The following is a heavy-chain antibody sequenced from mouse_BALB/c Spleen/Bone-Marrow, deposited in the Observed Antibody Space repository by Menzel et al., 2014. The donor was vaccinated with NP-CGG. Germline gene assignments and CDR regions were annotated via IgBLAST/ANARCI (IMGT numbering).Heavy chain of an antibody. CDR1: GDSITSGY. J-gene: IGHJ3*01. CDR2: ISYSGST. D-gene: IGHD1-1*02. CDR3: ARRRAMGFAY. Sequence: VQLQQSGPSLVKPSQTLSLTCSVTGDSITSGYWNWIRKFPGNKLEYMGYISYSGSTYYNSSLKSRISITRDTPKNQYYLQLNSVTTEDTATYYCARRRAMGFAYWGQGTLVTVSA. V-gene: IGHV3-8*02.